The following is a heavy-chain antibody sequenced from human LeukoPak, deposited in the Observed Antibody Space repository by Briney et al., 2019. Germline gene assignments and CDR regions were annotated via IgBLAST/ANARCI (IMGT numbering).Heavy chain of an antibody. D-gene: IGHD2-15*01. CDR3: ASGDGYCSGGNCPGAY. V-gene: IGHV1-69*02. CDR2: IIPILGIA. J-gene: IGHJ4*02. CDR1: GYTFTDYY. Sequence: SVKASCKASGYTFTDYYMYWVRQAPGQGLEWMGRIIPILGIANYAQKFQGRVTISADKSTSTAYMELNSLRPEDTAVYYCASGDGYCSGGNCPGAYWGQGTLVTVSS.